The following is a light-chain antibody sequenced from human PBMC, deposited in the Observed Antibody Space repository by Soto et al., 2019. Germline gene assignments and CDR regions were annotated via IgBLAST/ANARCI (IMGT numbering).Light chain of an antibody. CDR3: QQYNNWPMWT. CDR1: QSITRN. V-gene: IGKV3-15*01. CDR2: GAS. J-gene: IGKJ1*01. Sequence: EIVLTQSPGTLSLSPGERATLSCRASQSITRNLAWYQQSPGQAPRLLIYGASTRATGIPARFSGSGSGTEFTLTINSLQSEDFAVYYCQQYNNWPMWTFGQGTKVDNK.